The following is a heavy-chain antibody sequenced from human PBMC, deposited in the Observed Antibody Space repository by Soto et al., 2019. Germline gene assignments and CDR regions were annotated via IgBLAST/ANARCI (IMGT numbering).Heavy chain of an antibody. CDR2: IWYDGSNK. D-gene: IGHD3-3*01. Sequence: GGSLRLSCAASGFTFSSYGMHWVRQAPGKGLEWVAVIWYDGSNKYYADSVKGRFTISSDNSKNTLYLQMNSLRAEDTAVYYCARDPRFSAILYYFDYWGQGTLVTVSS. CDR1: GFTFSSYG. V-gene: IGHV3-33*01. J-gene: IGHJ4*02. CDR3: ARDPRFSAILYYFDY.